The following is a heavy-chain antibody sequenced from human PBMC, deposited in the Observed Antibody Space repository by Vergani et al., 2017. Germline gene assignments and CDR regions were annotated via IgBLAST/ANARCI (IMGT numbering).Heavy chain of an antibody. D-gene: IGHD1-26*01. CDR2: ISAYNGNT. CDR1: GYTFTSYG. Sequence: QVQLVQSGAEVKKPGASVKVSCKASGYTFTSYGISWVRQAPGQGLEWMGWISAYNGNTNYAQQLQGRVTMTTDTSTSTADMETRSLRSDDTAVYYCARDLAAGWGASRNFDYWGQGTLVTVSS. J-gene: IGHJ4*02. CDR3: ARDLAAGWGASRNFDY. V-gene: IGHV1-18*01.